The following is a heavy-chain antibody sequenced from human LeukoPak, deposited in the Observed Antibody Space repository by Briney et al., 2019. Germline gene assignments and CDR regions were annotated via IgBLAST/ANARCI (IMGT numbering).Heavy chain of an antibody. D-gene: IGHD1-26*01. V-gene: IGHV3-30*04. J-gene: IGHJ4*02. CDR2: ISYDGSNK. Sequence: GRSLRLSCAASGFTFSSYAMHWVRQAPGKGLEWVAVISYDGSNKYYADSVKGRFTISRDNSRNTLYLQMNSLRAEDTAVYYCARESSGSYRGSPFDYWGQGTLVTVSS. CDR3: ARESSGSYRGSPFDY. CDR1: GFTFSSYA.